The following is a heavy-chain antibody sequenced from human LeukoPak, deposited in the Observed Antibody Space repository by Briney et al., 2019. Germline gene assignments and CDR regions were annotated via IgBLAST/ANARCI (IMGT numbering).Heavy chain of an antibody. V-gene: IGHV1-8*01. D-gene: IGHD4-17*01. CDR2: INPNTGYT. Sequence: ASVKVSCKASGYTFTNYDIIWVRQAAGQGLNCIGLINPNTGYTYYAQRFQGRITMTRHTSLGTVFMELRSLRSDDTAVYYCARSDYCDFDYWGQGTLVTVSS. CDR3: ARSDYCDFDY. CDR1: GYTFTNYD. J-gene: IGHJ4*02.